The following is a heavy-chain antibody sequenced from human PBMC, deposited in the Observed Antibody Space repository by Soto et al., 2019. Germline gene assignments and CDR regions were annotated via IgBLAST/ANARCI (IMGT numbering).Heavy chain of an antibody. J-gene: IGHJ6*02. D-gene: IGHD2-2*01. Sequence: QVQLVQSGAEVKKPGASVKVSCKASGYTFTGYYMHWVRQAPGQGLEWMGWINPNSGGTNYAQKFQGWVPITRGTSISTAYMELSRLRSDDTAVYYCARGEGRVVPSAYYYYGMDVWGQGTTVTVSS. CDR1: GYTFTGYY. V-gene: IGHV1-2*04. CDR3: ARGEGRVVPSAYYYYGMDV. CDR2: INPNSGGT.